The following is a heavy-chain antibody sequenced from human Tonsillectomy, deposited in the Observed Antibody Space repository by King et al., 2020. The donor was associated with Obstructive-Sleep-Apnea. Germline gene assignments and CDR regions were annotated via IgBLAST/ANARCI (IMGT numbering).Heavy chain of an antibody. D-gene: IGHD6-19*01. CDR3: ARDNVAVAGPYADFDY. CDR2: ISGDSSNA. CDR1: GYTFRHYG. Sequence: VQLVQSGTEVKKPGASVKVSCKASGYTFRHYGISWVRQVPGQGLEWLGWISGDSSNAHYSQNVQGRLTMTTDTSTSTAYMELRSLRSDDTAVYYCARDNVAVAGPYADFDYWGQGTLVIVSS. V-gene: IGHV1-18*01. J-gene: IGHJ4*02.